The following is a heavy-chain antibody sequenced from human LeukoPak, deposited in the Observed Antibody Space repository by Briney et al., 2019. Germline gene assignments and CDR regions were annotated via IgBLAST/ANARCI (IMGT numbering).Heavy chain of an antibody. V-gene: IGHV3-21*01. CDR2: ISSSRSYI. Sequence: GGSLRLSCAASGFTFSSYSMNWVRQAPGKGLEWVSFISSSRSYIYYADSVKGRFTISRDNAKNSLYLQMNSLRAEDTAVYYCARDWRDSSGKFPNDAFDIWGRGTMVTVSS. D-gene: IGHD3-22*01. CDR1: GFTFSSYS. J-gene: IGHJ3*02. CDR3: ARDWRDSSGKFPNDAFDI.